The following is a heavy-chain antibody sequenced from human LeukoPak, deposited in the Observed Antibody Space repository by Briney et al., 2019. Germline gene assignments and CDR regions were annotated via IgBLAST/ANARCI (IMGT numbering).Heavy chain of an antibody. CDR1: GFTFSTSG. CDR2: ISGGGGST. D-gene: IGHD3-22*01. CDR3: AKWVSGDSSGPIDY. V-gene: IGHV3-23*01. J-gene: IGHJ4*02. Sequence: GGSLRLSCAASGFTFSTSGMSWVRHAPGTGLELVSAISGGGGSTYYADSVKGRFTISGDNSKNTLYLQMNSLRAEDTAVYYCAKWVSGDSSGPIDYWGQGTLVTVSS.